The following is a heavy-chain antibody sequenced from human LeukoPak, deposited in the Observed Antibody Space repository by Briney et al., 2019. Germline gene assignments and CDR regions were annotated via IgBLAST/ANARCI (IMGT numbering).Heavy chain of an antibody. CDR3: AKVKSETTVTSPLGY. CDR1: GFIFSNYG. CDR2: IRYDGSNK. V-gene: IGHV3-30*02. J-gene: IGHJ4*02. Sequence: QPGGSLRLSCAASGFIFSNYGMHWVRQAPGKGLEWVAFIRYDGSNKYYADSVKGRFTISRDNSKNTLSLQMNSLRAEDTAVYYCAKVKSETTVTSPLGYWGQGTLVTVSS. D-gene: IGHD4-17*01.